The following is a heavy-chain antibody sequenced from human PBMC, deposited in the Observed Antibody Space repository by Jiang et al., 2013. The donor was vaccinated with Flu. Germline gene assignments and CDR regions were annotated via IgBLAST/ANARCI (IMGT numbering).Heavy chain of an antibody. CDR3: ARDCGGDCSDAFDI. CDR1: GFFFSSYN. Sequence: SCAASGFFFSSYNMNWVRQAPGKGLEWVSSITTSSSYIYYADSVKGRFTISRDNAKNSLFLQLSSLRAEDTALYYCARDCGGDCSDAFDIWGQGTMVTVSS. V-gene: IGHV3-21*01. CDR2: ITTSSSYI. J-gene: IGHJ3*02. D-gene: IGHD2-21*02.